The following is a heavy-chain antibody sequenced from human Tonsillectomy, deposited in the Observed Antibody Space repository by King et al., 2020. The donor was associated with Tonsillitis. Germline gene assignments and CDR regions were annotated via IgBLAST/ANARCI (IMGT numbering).Heavy chain of an antibody. J-gene: IGHJ5*02. CDR1: GGSISSGGYY. CDR3: ARDSGYDFSWFDP. D-gene: IGHD5-12*01. Sequence: QLQESGPGLVKPSQTLSLTCTVSGGSISSGGYYWSWIRQHPGKGLEWIGYIYYSGSTYYNPSLKSRVTISVYTSKNQFSLKLSSVSAADTAVYYCARDSGYDFSWFDPWGQGTLVTVSS. V-gene: IGHV4-31*03. CDR2: IYYSGST.